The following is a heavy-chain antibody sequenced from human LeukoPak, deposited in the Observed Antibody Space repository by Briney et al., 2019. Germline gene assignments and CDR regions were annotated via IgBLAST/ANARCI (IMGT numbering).Heavy chain of an antibody. J-gene: IGHJ4*02. CDR3: VRPGDDYLGGFDS. Sequence: GGSLRLSCAASGFTVSNSYMSWVRQAPGKGLDWVSIIYSGGSTFYVDSVKGRFTISRDNPKNTLYLQMNSLRAEDTAMYYCVRPGDDYLGGFDSWGQGTLVTVSS. CDR1: GFTVSNSY. V-gene: IGHV3-53*01. D-gene: IGHD3-16*01. CDR2: IYSGGST.